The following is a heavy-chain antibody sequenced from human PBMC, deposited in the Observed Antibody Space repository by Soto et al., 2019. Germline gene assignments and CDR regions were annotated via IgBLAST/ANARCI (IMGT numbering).Heavy chain of an antibody. CDR3: ARDSGTTSRGYYYMDV. V-gene: IGHV1-3*01. CDR2: INAGNGNT. J-gene: IGHJ6*03. CDR1: GYTFTSYA. Sequence: ASVKVSCKASGYTFTSYAMHWVRQAPGQRLEWMGWINAGNGNTKYSQKFQGRVTITRDTSASTAYMELSSLRSEDTAVYYCARDSGTTSRGYYYMDVWGKGTTVTVSS. D-gene: IGHD3-10*01.